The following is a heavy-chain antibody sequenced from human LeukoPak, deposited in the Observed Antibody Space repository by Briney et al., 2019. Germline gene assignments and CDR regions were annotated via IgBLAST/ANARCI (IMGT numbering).Heavy chain of an antibody. CDR2: FDPEDGET. D-gene: IGHD2-2*01. CDR1: GYTLTELS. J-gene: IGHJ5*02. CDR3: ATALYQLPYGNWFDP. Sequence: GASVKVSCKVSGYTLTELSMHWVRQAPGKGLEWMGGFDPEDGETIYAQKFQGRVTMTEDTSTDTAYMELSSLRSEDTAVYYCATALYQLPYGNWFDPWGQGTLVTVSS. V-gene: IGHV1-24*01.